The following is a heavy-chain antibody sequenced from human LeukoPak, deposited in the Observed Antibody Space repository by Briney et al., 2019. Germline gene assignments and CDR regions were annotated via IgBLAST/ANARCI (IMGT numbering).Heavy chain of an antibody. V-gene: IGHV3-48*02. D-gene: IGHD5-18*01. CDR2: ITYNSGTI. J-gene: IGHJ4*02. CDR3: ARDSGYSYANDY. CDR1: GFTFRSYA. Sequence: GGSLRLSCAASGFTFRSYAMQWVRQAPGKGLEWVSYITYNSGTIFYADSVKGRFTISRDNAKDSLYLQMSSLRDEDTAVYYCARDSGYSYANDYWGQGTLVTVSS.